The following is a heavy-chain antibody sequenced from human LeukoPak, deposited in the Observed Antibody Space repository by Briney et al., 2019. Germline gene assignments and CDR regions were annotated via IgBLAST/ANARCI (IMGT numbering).Heavy chain of an antibody. Sequence: SETLSLTCTVSGGSISSHYWSWIRRPPGKGLEWIGYIYYSGSTNYNPSLKSRVTISVDTSKNQLSLKLSSVTAADTAVYYCARDSCSSTSCYTDWFDPWGQGTLVTVSS. CDR3: ARDSCSSTSCYTDWFDP. CDR2: IYYSGST. D-gene: IGHD2-2*02. V-gene: IGHV4-59*11. J-gene: IGHJ5*02. CDR1: GGSISSHY.